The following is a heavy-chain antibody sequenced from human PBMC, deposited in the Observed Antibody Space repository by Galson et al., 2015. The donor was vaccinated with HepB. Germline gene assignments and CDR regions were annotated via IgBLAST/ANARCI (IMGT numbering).Heavy chain of an antibody. CDR3: ARTVYDFWSGYSTTPDY. CDR1: GYTFTSYG. J-gene: IGHJ4*02. CDR2: ISAYNGNT. Sequence: SVKVSCKASGYTFTSYGISWVRQAPGQGLEWMGWISAYNGNTNYAQKLQGRVTMTTDTSTSTAYMELRSLRSDDTAVYYCARTVYDFWSGYSTTPDYWGQGTLVTVSS. V-gene: IGHV1-18*01. D-gene: IGHD3-3*01.